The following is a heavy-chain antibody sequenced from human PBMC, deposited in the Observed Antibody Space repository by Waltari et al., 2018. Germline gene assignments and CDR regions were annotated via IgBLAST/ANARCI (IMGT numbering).Heavy chain of an antibody. D-gene: IGHD2-21*01. J-gene: IGHJ4*02. Sequence: QVQLQESGPGLVKPSETLSLTCTVSGGSISSHYWSWIRQHPGKGLEWIGYIYYSGSTNYIPTLNSRVTISVDVSKNQFSLKLSSVTAADTAVYYCARGRYCGSDCLYYFDYWGQGTLVTVSS. CDR3: ARGRYCGSDCLYYFDY. CDR2: IYYSGST. V-gene: IGHV4-59*11. CDR1: GGSISSHY.